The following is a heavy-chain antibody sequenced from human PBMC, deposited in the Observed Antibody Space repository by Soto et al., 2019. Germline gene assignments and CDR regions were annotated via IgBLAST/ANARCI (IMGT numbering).Heavy chain of an antibody. CDR2: INPNSGDT. CDR1: GYSFTDWY. V-gene: IGHV1-2*02. Sequence: QVQLVQSGPELRKPGASVKVSCKVSGYSFTDWYMHWVRQAPGQGLEYMGWINPNSGDTDSAQKFQGRVALTRDTSISPAYMELSSLTSDDTAVYYCVRGGLSSGNYFSAPPFHHWGQGALVIVSS. CDR3: VRGGLSSGNYFSAPPFHH. J-gene: IGHJ1*01. D-gene: IGHD3-10*01.